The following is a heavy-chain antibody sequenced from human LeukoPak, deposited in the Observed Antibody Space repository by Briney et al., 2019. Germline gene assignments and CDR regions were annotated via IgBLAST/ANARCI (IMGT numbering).Heavy chain of an antibody. Sequence: GGSLRLSCAASGFTVSSNYMSWVRQAPGKGLEWVSVIYSGGSTYYADSVKGRFTISRDNSKNTLYLQMNSLRAEDTAVYYCAKEASYGHFDYWGQGTLVTVSS. CDR2: IYSGGST. CDR3: AKEASYGHFDY. V-gene: IGHV3-66*01. D-gene: IGHD2-8*01. CDR1: GFTVSSNY. J-gene: IGHJ4*02.